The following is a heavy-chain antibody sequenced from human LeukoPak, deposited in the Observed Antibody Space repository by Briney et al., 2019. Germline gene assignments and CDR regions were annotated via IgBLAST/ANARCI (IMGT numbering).Heavy chain of an antibody. CDR1: GFTFSSYA. J-gene: IGHJ6*02. D-gene: IGHD3-16*01. Sequence: GGSLRLSCAASGFTFSSYAMSWVRQAPGKGLEWVSAISGSGGSTYYADSVKGRFTISRDNSKNTLYLQMNSLRAEDTAVYYCAKGGEGGPNDYYYGMDVWGQGTTVTVSS. CDR2: ISGSGGST. V-gene: IGHV3-23*01. CDR3: AKGGEGGPNDYYYGMDV.